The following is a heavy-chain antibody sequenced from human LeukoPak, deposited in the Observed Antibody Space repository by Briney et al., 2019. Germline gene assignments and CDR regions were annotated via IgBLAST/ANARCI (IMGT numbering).Heavy chain of an antibody. V-gene: IGHV4-39*07. CDR1: GGSISSSSYY. CDR3: ASPPQGSLTYFDY. Sequence: SETLSLTCTVSGGSISSSSYYWGWIRQPPGKGLEWIGSIYYSGSTYYNPSLKSRVTISVDTSKNQFSLKLSSVTAADTAVYYCASPPQGSLTYFDYWGQGTLVTVSS. D-gene: IGHD6-13*01. J-gene: IGHJ4*02. CDR2: IYYSGST.